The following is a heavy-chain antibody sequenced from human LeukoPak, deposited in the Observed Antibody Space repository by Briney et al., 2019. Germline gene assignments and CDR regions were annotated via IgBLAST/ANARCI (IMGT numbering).Heavy chain of an antibody. Sequence: PGGSLRLSCAASGFTFSTYYMSSIRQAPGKGLEWLSYIGSGGNNINYADSVKGRLTISRDNAKNSLFLQINSLRAEDTAVYYCAREYYGSFDYWGQGTVVTVSS. J-gene: IGHJ4*02. CDR3: AREYYGSFDY. D-gene: IGHD3-10*01. CDR1: GFTFSTYY. CDR2: IGSGGNNI. V-gene: IGHV3-11*01.